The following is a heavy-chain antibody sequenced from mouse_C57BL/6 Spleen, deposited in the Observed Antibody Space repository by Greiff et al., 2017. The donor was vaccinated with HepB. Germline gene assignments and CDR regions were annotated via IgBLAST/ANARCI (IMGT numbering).Heavy chain of an antibody. Sequence: VQLQQSGAELVRPGASVKLSCTASGFNIKDYYMHWVKQRPEQGLEWIGRIDPEDGDTEYAPKFPGKATMTADTSSNTAYLQLSSLTSEDTAVYYCTTYDYGRSWFAYWGQGTLVTVSA. CDR3: TTYDYGRSWFAY. D-gene: IGHD2-4*01. CDR2: IDPEDGDT. J-gene: IGHJ3*01. V-gene: IGHV14-1*01. CDR1: GFNIKDYY.